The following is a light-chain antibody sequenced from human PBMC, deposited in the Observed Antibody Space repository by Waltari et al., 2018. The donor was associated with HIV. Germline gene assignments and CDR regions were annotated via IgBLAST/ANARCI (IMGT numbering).Light chain of an antibody. V-gene: IGLV1-51*01. CDR3: GAWDSSLNDDGV. CDR1: SSNIGKNS. CDR2: DNN. J-gene: IGLJ2*01. Sequence: QSVLTQPPSVSAAPGQNVIISCSGSSSNIGKNSVSWYQQLPGTAPKLLIYDNNKRPSGIPDRFSGSKSSTSATLVIIGLQTGDEADYYCGAWDSSLNDDGVFGGGTKLTVL.